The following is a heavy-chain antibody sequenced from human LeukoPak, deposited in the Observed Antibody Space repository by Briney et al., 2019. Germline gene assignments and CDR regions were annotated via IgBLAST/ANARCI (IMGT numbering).Heavy chain of an antibody. Sequence: ASVKVSCKASGYSFIYNYMHWVRQAPGQGLEWIGWNNTNNGGTNYAKRCLSRVRVTSDTSMSTAKLSLRRVRSDDTAGYYCAREAYGDSSFDYWGQGTLVTVSS. CDR1: GYSFIYNY. CDR2: NNTNNGGT. D-gene: IGHD4-17*01. V-gene: IGHV1-2*02. J-gene: IGHJ4*02. CDR3: AREAYGDSSFDY.